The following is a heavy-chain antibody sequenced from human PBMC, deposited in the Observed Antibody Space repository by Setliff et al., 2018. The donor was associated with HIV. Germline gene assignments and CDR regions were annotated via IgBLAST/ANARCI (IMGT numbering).Heavy chain of an antibody. CDR3: TTYGPTAALES. CDR2: MNPDNGDT. J-gene: IGHJ5*02. D-gene: IGHD3-10*01. Sequence: GASVKVSCKASGYTFTAYTMNWVRQAPGQGLEWVGWMNPDNGDTDYAKKFQGRLTLTRDTSINAAYMELRSLRPEDTAIYYCTTYGPTAALESWGQGTLVTVSS. V-gene: IGHV1-8*01. CDR1: GYTFTAYT.